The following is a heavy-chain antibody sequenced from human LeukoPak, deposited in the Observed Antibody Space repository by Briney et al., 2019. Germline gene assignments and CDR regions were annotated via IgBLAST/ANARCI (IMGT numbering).Heavy chain of an antibody. J-gene: IGHJ6*03. D-gene: IGHD5-18*01. V-gene: IGHV1-69*05. CDR2: IIPIFGTA. Sequence: SVKVSCKASGCTFSSYAISWVRQAPGQGLEWMGGIIPIFGTANYARKFQGRVTITTDESTSTAYMELSSLRSEDTAVYYCAVDTAMVTGSSYYYYYMDVWGKGTTVTVSS. CDR3: AVDTAMVTGSSYYYYYMDV. CDR1: GCTFSSYA.